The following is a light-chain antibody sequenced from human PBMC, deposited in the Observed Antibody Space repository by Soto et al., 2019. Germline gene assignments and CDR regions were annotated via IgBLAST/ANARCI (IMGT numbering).Light chain of an antibody. V-gene: IGKV1-9*01. J-gene: IGKJ3*01. CDR2: AAS. CDR3: QQLDSYPFT. Sequence: DIQLTQSPSFLSASVGDRVTITCRARQGISRYLAWYQQEPGKAPKLLIYAASTLQSGVPSRFSGSGSGTEFTLTISSLQPEDFATYYCQQLDSYPFTFGPGAKVDIK. CDR1: QGISRY.